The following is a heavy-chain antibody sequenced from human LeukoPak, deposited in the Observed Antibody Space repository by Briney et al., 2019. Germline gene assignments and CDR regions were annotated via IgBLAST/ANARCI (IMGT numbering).Heavy chain of an antibody. CDR2: IYTSGST. J-gene: IGHJ6*03. Sequence: SETLSLTCTVSGGSISSYYWSWIRQPAGKGLKWIGRIYTSGSTNYNPSLKSRVTISVDKSKNQFSLKLSSVTAADTAVYYCAREVAAAGYYYYYYMDVWGKGTTVTVSS. D-gene: IGHD6-13*01. CDR3: AREVAAAGYYYYYYMDV. CDR1: GGSISSYY. V-gene: IGHV4-4*07.